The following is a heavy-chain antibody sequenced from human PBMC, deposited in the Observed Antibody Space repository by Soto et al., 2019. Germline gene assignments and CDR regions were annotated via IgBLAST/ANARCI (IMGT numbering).Heavy chain of an antibody. CDR2: IKSKTGGGTT. Sequence: EVQLVESGGGLVKPGGSLRLSCAASGFTFSNAWMNWVRQAPGKGLEWVGRIKSKTGGGTTDYAAPVKGRFTISRDDSKNTLYLQMNSLKTEDTAVYYCTSQRTYCGGDCYLMNYWGQGTLVTVSS. V-gene: IGHV3-15*07. D-gene: IGHD2-21*02. CDR1: GFTFSNAW. J-gene: IGHJ4*02. CDR3: TSQRTYCGGDCYLMNY.